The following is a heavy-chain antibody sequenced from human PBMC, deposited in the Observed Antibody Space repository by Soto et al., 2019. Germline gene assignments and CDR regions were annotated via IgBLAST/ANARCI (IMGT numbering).Heavy chain of an antibody. CDR2: ISASSSYI. V-gene: IGHV3-21*06. CDR1: GFTFSLYG. Sequence: GGSLRLSCAASGFTFSLYGMIWVRQAPGKGLEWVSSISASSSYIYYADSMRGRFTVSRDSAQNSLYLQMDSLRVDDTAVYYCVRARATDSRPDYWGQGTLVTVSS. CDR3: VRARATDSRPDY. J-gene: IGHJ4*02. D-gene: IGHD3-22*01.